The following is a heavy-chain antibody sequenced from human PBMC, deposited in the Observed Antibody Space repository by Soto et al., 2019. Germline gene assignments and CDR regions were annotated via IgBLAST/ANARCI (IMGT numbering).Heavy chain of an antibody. Sequence: GGSLRLSCAASGFTFSSYEMNWVRQAPGKGLEWVSYISSSGSTIYYADSVKGRFTISRDNAKNSLYLQMNSLRAEDTAVYYCARVGRRYCSSTSCYVAWACYYGMDVWGQGTTVTVSS. CDR1: GFTFSSYE. V-gene: IGHV3-48*03. D-gene: IGHD2-2*01. CDR2: ISSSGSTI. CDR3: ARVGRRYCSSTSCYVAWACYYGMDV. J-gene: IGHJ6*02.